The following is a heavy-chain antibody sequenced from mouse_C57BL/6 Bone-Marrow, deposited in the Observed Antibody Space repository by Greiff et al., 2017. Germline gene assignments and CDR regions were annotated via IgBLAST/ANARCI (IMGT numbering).Heavy chain of an antibody. D-gene: IGHD2-1*01. CDR1: GYTFTDYY. Sequence: VQLQQSGPVLVKPGASVKMSCKASGYTFTDYYMNWVKQSHGKSLEWIGVINPYNGGTSYNQKFKGKATLTVDKSSSTAYMELNILTSEDAAVYYCASRLLWYRLAYWGQGTLVTVSA. V-gene: IGHV1-19*01. J-gene: IGHJ3*01. CDR3: ASRLLWYRLAY. CDR2: INPYNGGT.